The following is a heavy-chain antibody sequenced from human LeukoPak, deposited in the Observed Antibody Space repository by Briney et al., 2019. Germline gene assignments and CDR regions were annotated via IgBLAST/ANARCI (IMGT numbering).Heavy chain of an antibody. CDR1: GGSFSGYY. D-gene: IGHD4-11*01. J-gene: IGHJ4*02. CDR3: AREGAGTTVTFDY. V-gene: IGHV4-34*01. Sequence: SETLSLTCAVYGGSFSGYYWSWIRQPPGKGLEWIGEINHSGSTNYNPSLNSRVTISVDTSKNQFSLKLSSVTAADTAVYYCAREGAGTTVTFDYWGQGTLVTVSS. CDR2: INHSGST.